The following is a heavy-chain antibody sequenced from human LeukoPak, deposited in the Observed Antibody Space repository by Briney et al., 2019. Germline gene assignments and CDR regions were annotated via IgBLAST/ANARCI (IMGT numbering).Heavy chain of an antibody. CDR2: ISYDGSNK. CDR3: ARGMVRGVSPGH. J-gene: IGHJ4*02. V-gene: IGHV3-30-3*01. Sequence: GGSLRLSCAASGFTFSSYAMHWVRQAPGKGLEWVAVISYDGSNKYYADSVKGRFTISRDNSKNTLYLQMNSLRAEDTAVYYCARGMVRGVSPGHWGQGTLVTVSS. D-gene: IGHD3-10*01. CDR1: GFTFSSYA.